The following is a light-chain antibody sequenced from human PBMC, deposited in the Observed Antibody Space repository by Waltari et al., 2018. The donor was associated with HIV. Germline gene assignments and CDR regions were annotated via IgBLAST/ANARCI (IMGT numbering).Light chain of an antibody. V-gene: IGLV1-47*01. CDR1: CSNLGRNS. CDR3: AAWNDSLSGYV. J-gene: IGLJ1*01. CDR2: RNN. Sequence: QSVLTQPPSASGPPGHRVTISCSGSCSNLGRNSVSWYQHPHGTAPKLLIYRNNQRPSGVPDRFSGSKSGTSASLAISGLRSEDEADYYCAAWNDSLSGYVFGTGTKVTV.